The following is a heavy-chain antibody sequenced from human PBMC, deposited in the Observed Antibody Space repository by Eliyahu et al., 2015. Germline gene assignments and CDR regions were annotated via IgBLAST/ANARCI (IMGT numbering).Heavy chain of an antibody. V-gene: IGHV3-23*04. Sequence: EVHLVESGGGLVQPGGSLRLSCAASGFTFSSYPMXXVRQXPGKGLEWVXAFSTSDGSIYYADSVKGRFTISRDNSKNTLYLQMNSLRAEDTAVYYCAKGRIGGSIFDCWGQGTLVTVSS. CDR2: FSTSDGSI. CDR3: AKGRIGGSIFDC. J-gene: IGHJ4*02. CDR1: GFTFSSYP. D-gene: IGHD3-16*01.